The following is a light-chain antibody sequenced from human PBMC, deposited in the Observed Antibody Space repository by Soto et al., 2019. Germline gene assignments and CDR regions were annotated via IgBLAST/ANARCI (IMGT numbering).Light chain of an antibody. J-gene: IGLJ2*01. CDR2: EDI. Sequence: VVTQPPSVSGAPGQTVTISCTGSSSNIGARYEVHWYQQLPGTAPKLLIYEDIKRPSGVPDRFSGSKSGASASLAITGLLSEDEADYYCQSYDSSLSGVVFGGGTKLTVL. V-gene: IGLV1-40*03. CDR3: QSYDSSLSGVV. CDR1: SSNIGARYE.